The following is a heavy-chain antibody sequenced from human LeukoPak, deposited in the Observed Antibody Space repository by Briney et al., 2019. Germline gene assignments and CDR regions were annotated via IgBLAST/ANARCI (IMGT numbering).Heavy chain of an antibody. D-gene: IGHD2-15*01. CDR2: INPNSGGT. CDR3: ARAILRVRVVPAQDWFDP. Sequence: GASVKVSCKASRYTFTGYYMHWVRQAPGQGLEWMGWINPNSGGTNYAQKFQGRVTMTRDTSISTAYMELSRLRSDDTAVYYCARAILRVRVVPAQDWFDPWGQGTLVTVSS. CDR1: RYTFTGYY. V-gene: IGHV1-2*02. J-gene: IGHJ5*02.